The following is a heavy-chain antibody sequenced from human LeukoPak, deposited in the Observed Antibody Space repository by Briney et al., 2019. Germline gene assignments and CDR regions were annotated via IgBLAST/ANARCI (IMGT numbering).Heavy chain of an antibody. D-gene: IGHD3-16*02. J-gene: IGHJ4*02. CDR3: ARGRYYDYVWGSYRYNYFDY. V-gene: IGHV4-38-2*01. CDR1: GYSISSGYY. Sequence: SETLSLTCAVSGYSISSGYYWGWIRQPPGKGLEWIGSIYHSGSTYYNPSLKSRVTISVDTSKNQFSLKLSSVTAADTAVYYCARGRYYDYVWGSYRYNYFDYWGQGTLVTVSS. CDR2: IYHSGST.